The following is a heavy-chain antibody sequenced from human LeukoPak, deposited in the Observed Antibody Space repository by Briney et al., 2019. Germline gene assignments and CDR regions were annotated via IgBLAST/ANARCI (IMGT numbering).Heavy chain of an antibody. CDR1: GFTFGDYG. D-gene: IGHD2-21*02. V-gene: IGHV3-49*03. CDR3: TRDWWRLGFDY. Sequence: GGSLRLSCIAFGFTFGDYGLSWFRQAPGKGLEWIGFIRSKKVFGGAIEYAASVKGRFTFSRDDSKSIAYLQMNDLRTDDTAVYYCTRDWWRLGFDYWGQGTLVTVSS. J-gene: IGHJ4*02. CDR2: IRSKKVFGGAI.